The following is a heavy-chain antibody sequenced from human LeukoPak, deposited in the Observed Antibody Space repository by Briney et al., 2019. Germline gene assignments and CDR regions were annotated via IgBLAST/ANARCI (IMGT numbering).Heavy chain of an antibody. Sequence: PWETLSLTCTVSGPSISSHYWSWIRQPPGKWLEWIVYIYYSGSTNYNPSLKSRVTISVDTSKNQFSLKLSSVTAADTAVYYCARALELRSLANWFDPWGQGTLVTVSS. J-gene: IGHJ5*02. D-gene: IGHD3-3*01. CDR1: GPSISSHY. CDR2: IYYSGST. CDR3: ARALELRSLANWFDP. V-gene: IGHV4-59*11.